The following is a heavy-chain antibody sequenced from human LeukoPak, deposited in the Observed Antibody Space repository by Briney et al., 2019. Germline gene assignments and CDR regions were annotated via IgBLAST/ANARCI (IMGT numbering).Heavy chain of an antibody. D-gene: IGHD6-13*01. Sequence: GGSLRLSCAASGFTFSSYAMHWVRQAPGKGLEYVSAISSNGGSTYYANSVKGRFTISRDNSKNTLYLQMGSLRAEDMAVYYCARDFQSSSSWPIFYFDYWGQGTLVTVSS. V-gene: IGHV3-64*01. J-gene: IGHJ4*02. CDR3: ARDFQSSSSWPIFYFDY. CDR1: GFTFSSYA. CDR2: ISSNGGST.